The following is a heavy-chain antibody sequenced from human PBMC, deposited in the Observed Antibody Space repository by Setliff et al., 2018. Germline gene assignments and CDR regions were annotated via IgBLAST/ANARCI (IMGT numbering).Heavy chain of an antibody. CDR3: ATNPYQLLNFDY. V-gene: IGHV4-61*09. D-gene: IGHD2-2*01. J-gene: IGHJ4*02. Sequence: SETLSLTCTVSGGSISSGSYYWSWIRQPAGKGLEWIGHIYTSGSTNYNPSLKSRVTISVDTSKNQFSLKLSSVTAADTAVYYCATNPYQLLNFDYWGQGTRVTVSS. CDR2: IYTSGST. CDR1: GGSISSGSYY.